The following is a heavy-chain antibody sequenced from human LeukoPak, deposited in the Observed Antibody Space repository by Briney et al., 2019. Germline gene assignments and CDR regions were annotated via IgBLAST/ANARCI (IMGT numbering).Heavy chain of an antibody. V-gene: IGHV3-21*01. CDR1: GFALRSYT. J-gene: IGHJ5*01. D-gene: IGHD6-19*01. CDR3: ARVAVAGPTGWFDS. Sequence: PGGSLRLSCAASGFALRSYTVTWVHQAPGKGLEWVSSISGTSAYIYYAESVKGRFSISRDNVDNVVHLQMSSLRNEDTAFYYCARVAVAGPTGWFDSWGQGTLVTVSS. CDR2: ISGTSAYI.